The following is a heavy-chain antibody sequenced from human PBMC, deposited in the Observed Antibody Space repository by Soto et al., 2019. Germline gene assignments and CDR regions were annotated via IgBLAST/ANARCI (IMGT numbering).Heavy chain of an antibody. D-gene: IGHD3-22*01. CDR2: ISYDGSNK. V-gene: IGHV3-30-3*01. CDR1: GFTFSSYA. CDR3: ASDGAPDYYDSSGPTGY. Sequence: QVQLVESGGGVVQPGRSLRLSCAASGFTFSSYAMHWVRQDPGKGLEWVAVISYDGSNKYYADSVKGRFTISRDNSKNTLYLQMNSLRAEDTAVYYGASDGAPDYYDSSGPTGYWGQVTLVTVSS. J-gene: IGHJ4*02.